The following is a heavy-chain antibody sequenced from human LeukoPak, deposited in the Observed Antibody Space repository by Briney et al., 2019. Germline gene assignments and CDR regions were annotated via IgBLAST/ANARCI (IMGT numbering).Heavy chain of an antibody. J-gene: IGHJ4*02. CDR1: GGSISSSSYY. CDR2: IYYSGST. CDR3: ARGLIAPRWYDSLFDY. V-gene: IGHV4-39*07. D-gene: IGHD6-13*01. Sequence: SETLSLTCTVSGGSISSSSYYWGWIRQPPGKGLEWIGSIYYSGSTYYNPSLKSRVIISVDTSKNQFSLKLSSVTAADTAVYYCARGLIAPRWYDSLFDYWGQGTLVTVSS.